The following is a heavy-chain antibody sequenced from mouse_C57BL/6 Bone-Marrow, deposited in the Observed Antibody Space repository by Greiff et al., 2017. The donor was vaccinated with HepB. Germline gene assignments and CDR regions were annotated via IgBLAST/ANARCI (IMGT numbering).Heavy chain of an antibody. CDR3: ARDHSRGNWDVRTYFDY. CDR2: TFYSGIT. CDR1: GFSINSDCY. J-gene: IGHJ2*01. D-gene: IGHD4-1*01. Sequence: DVKLQESGPSLVRPSQTLSLTCTVTGFSINSDCYWIWIRQFPGNKLEYIGYTFYSGITYYNPSLESRTYITRDTSKNQFSLKLSSVTTEDTATYYCARDHSRGNWDVRTYFDYWGQGTTLTVSS. V-gene: IGHV3-3*01.